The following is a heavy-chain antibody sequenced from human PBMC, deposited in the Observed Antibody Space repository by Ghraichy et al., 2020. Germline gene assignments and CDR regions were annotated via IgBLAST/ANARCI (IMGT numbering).Heavy chain of an antibody. CDR3: AKRQGQLIASWKFDF. CDR2: IEKSAQTT. D-gene: IGHD1-1*01. Sequence: LSLTCAASGFSFSDYAMSWVRQAPGKGLECVSTIEKSAQTTYYADSVKVRITVSRDNSKNALYLQMSSLRDEDTAVYYCAKRQGQLIASWKFDFWGRGTLVTVSS. V-gene: IGHV3-23*05. J-gene: IGHJ2*01. CDR1: GFSFSDYA.